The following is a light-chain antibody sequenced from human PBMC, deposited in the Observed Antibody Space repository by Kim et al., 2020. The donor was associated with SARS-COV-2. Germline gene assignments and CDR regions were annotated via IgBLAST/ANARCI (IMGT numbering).Light chain of an antibody. J-gene: IGLJ2*01. V-gene: IGLV3-21*03. CDR1: NIGSKS. CDR2: DDS. Sequence: APGKTARITCGGNNIGSKSVHWYQQKPGLDPVLVVYDDSDRPSGIPERFSGSNSGNTATLTISRVEAGDEADYYCQVWDSSSDHVVFGGGTQLTVL. CDR3: QVWDSSSDHVV.